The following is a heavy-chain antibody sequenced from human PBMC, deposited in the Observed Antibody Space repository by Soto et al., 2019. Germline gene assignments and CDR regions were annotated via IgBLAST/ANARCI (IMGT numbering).Heavy chain of an antibody. CDR1: GDSVSSNSAA. CDR3: TDLDMQY. CDR2: TYFRSKWYT. Sequence: PSQTLSLPCAISGDSVSSNSAAWNWIRQSSSRGLEWLGRTYFRSKWYTGYAPSVKSRITISPDTSKNQFSLQLTSVTPDDTAVYYCTDLDMQYWGQGTLVTVSS. V-gene: IGHV6-1*01. J-gene: IGHJ4*02. D-gene: IGHD2-15*01.